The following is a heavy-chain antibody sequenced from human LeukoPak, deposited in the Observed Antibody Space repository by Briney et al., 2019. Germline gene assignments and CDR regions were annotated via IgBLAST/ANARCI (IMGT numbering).Heavy chain of an antibody. CDR3: ARGWYCVDY. Sequence: SETLSLTCTVSGGSISPYYWSWIRQPPGKGLEWIGYIYYSGSTSYNPSLKSRVTISVDTSKNQFSLRLSSVTAADTAVYYCARGWYCVDYWGQGTLVTVSS. D-gene: IGHD6-19*01. CDR1: GGSISPYY. CDR2: IYYSGST. V-gene: IGHV4-59*01. J-gene: IGHJ4*02.